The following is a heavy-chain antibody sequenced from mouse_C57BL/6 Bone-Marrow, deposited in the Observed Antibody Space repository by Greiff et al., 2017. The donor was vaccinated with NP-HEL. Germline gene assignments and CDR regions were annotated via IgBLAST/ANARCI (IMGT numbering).Heavy chain of an antibody. Sequence: VQLQQSGAELVRPGASVKLSCKASGYTFTDYYINWVKQRPGQGLEWIARIYPGSGNTYYNEKFKGKATLTAEKSSSTAYMQLSSLTSEDSAVYFCARRDRLLRFPHWYFDVWGTGTTVTVSS. CDR2: IYPGSGNT. D-gene: IGHD1-1*01. CDR1: GYTFTDYY. V-gene: IGHV1-76*01. CDR3: ARRDRLLRFPHWYFDV. J-gene: IGHJ1*03.